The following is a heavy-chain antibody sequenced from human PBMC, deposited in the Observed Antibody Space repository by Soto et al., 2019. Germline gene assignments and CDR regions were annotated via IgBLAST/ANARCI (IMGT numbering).Heavy chain of an antibody. J-gene: IGHJ6*02. CDR3: VKDSYYDSSGYYSYYYYGMDV. CDR1: GFTFSSYA. CDR2: ISSNGGST. Sequence: LRLSCSASGFTFSSYAMHWVRQAPGKGLEYVSAISSNGGSTYYADSVKDRFTISRDNSKNTLYLQMSSLRAEDTAVYYCVKDSYYDSSGYYSYYYYGMDVWGQGTTVTVSS. V-gene: IGHV3-64D*06. D-gene: IGHD3-22*01.